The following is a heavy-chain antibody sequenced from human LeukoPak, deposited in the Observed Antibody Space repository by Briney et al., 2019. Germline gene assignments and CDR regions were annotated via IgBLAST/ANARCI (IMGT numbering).Heavy chain of an antibody. Sequence: GASVTVSCTASGYTFTVYYMHWVRQAPGQGLEWMGWINPNSGGTNYAQKFQGRVTMTRDTSTSTVYMELSSLRSEDTAVYYCATVGVYYYDSSGYNWFDPWGQGALVTVSS. CDR3: ATVGVYYYDSSGYNWFDP. CDR2: INPNSGGT. CDR1: GYTFTVYY. D-gene: IGHD3-22*01. V-gene: IGHV1-2*02. J-gene: IGHJ5*02.